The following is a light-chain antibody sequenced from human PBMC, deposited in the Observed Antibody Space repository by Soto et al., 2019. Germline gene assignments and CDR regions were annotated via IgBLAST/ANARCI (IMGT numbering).Light chain of an antibody. V-gene: IGKV1-5*01. CDR3: RQYSRFSRT. CDR1: QTISTW. J-gene: IGKJ1*01. Sequence: TCRASQTISTWLAWYQQKPGKAPELLIYDASTLESGVPSRFSGIGSGTELSITISSLHTDAFPTFYCRQYSRFSRTFAQGTKVDIK. CDR2: DAS.